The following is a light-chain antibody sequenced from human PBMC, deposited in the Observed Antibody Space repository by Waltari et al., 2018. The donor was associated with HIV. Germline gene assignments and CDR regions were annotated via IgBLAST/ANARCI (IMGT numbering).Light chain of an antibody. Sequence: SVLTQPPSVSGAPGQRVTTPCTGSSSNIGEGYDLHWYTQLPGTAPKLHIYGNTNRPSGVPDRFSGSESGTSASLAITGLQAEDEADYYCQSFDSSLSGYVFGTGTKVTVL. CDR2: GNT. V-gene: IGLV1-40*01. J-gene: IGLJ1*01. CDR1: SSNIGEGYD. CDR3: QSFDSSLSGYV.